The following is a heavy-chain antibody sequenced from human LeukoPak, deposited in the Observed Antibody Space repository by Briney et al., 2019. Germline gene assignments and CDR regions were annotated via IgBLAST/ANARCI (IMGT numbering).Heavy chain of an antibody. CDR3: ARLNDYGDYGGWFDP. CDR2: IYYSGST. V-gene: IGHV4-59*08. Sequence: SETLSLTCTVSGTSISSYYWSWLRQPPGKGLEWIGYIYYSGSTNYNPSLKSRVTISVDTSKNQFSLKLSSVTAADTAVYYCARLNDYGDYGGWFDPWGQGTLVTVSS. CDR1: GTSISSYY. D-gene: IGHD4-17*01. J-gene: IGHJ5*02.